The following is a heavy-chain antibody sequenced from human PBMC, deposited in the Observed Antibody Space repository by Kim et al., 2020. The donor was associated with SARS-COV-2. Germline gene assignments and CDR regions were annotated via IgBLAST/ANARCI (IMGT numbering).Heavy chain of an antibody. CDR2: INPNTGGT. J-gene: IGHJ4*02. CDR3: ARAYDTSGYSVVN. D-gene: IGHD3-22*01. CDR1: GYSFTDYY. Sequence: ASVKVSCKASGYSFTDYYVHWVRQAPGQGLEWMGRINPNTGGTNYAQKFQGRVTMTRDTSISTAYMELSRLRSDDTAMYYCARAYDTSGYSVVNWGQGTLVTVSS. V-gene: IGHV1-2*06.